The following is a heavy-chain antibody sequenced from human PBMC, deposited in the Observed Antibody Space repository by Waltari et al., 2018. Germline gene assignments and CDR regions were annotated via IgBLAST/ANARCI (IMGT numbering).Heavy chain of an antibody. D-gene: IGHD3-22*01. V-gene: IGHV5-51*01. CDR2: IYPGDSDT. CDR1: GYSFTSYW. CDR3: ARLFHLPIRYYDSSGYYLDY. Sequence: EVQLVQSGAEVKKPGESLKISCKGSGYSFTSYWIGWVRQLPGKGLGWMGIIYPGDSDTRYSPSFRGQVTISADKSISTAYLQWSSLKASDTAMYYCARLFHLPIRYYDSSGYYLDYWGQGTLVTVSS. J-gene: IGHJ4*02.